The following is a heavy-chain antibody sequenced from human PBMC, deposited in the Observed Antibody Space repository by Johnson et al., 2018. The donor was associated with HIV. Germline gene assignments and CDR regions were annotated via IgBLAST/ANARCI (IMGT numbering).Heavy chain of an antibody. CDR1: EFTFSRFA. D-gene: IGHD1-1*01. J-gene: IGHJ3*02. V-gene: IGHV3-30*04. Sequence: QVQLVESGGGVVRPGRSLRLSCAACEFTFSRFAMHWVRQAPGKGLEWVAVISYDGSDKDNADSVKGRFTISRDNAKNSLYLQTNSLRAADTAVYYCALEAVRTTDAFDIWGQGTMVIVSS. CDR2: ISYDGSDK. CDR3: ALEAVRTTDAFDI.